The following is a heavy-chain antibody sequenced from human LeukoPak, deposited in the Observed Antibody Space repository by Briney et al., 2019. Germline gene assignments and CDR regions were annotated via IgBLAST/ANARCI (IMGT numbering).Heavy chain of an antibody. Sequence: GASVKVSCKASGGTFSSYAISWVRQAPGQGLEWMGRIIPILGIANYAQKFQGRVTITADKSTSTAYMGLSSLRSEDTAVYYCARLSAGTHYWGQGTLVTVSS. CDR1: GGTFSSYA. V-gene: IGHV1-69*04. J-gene: IGHJ4*02. CDR3: ARLSAGTHY. CDR2: IIPILGIA. D-gene: IGHD6-19*01.